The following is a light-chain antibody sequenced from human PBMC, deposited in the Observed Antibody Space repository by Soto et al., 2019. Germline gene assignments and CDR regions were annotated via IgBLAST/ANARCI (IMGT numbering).Light chain of an antibody. CDR2: RNN. CDR3: AAWDDSLSGRYV. Sequence: QSVLTQTPSASGTPGQRGTISCSGSSSNIGSNYGYWYQQLPGTAPKLLIHRNNQRPSGVPDRYSGSKSGTSASLAISGLWSEDEADYYCAAWDDSLSGRYVFGTGTKLTVL. V-gene: IGLV1-47*03. J-gene: IGLJ1*01. CDR1: SSNIGSNY.